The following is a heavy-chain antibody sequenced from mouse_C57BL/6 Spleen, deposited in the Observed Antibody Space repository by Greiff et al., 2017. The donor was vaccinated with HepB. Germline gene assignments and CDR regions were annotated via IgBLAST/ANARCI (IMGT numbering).Heavy chain of an antibody. Sequence: EVQVVESGGGLVKPGGSLKLSCAASGFTFSSYAMSWVRQTPEKRLEWVATISDGGSYTYYPDNVKGRFTISRDNAKNNLYLQMSHLKSEDTAMYYCARDRGYYYGSSYDWYFDVWGTGTTVTVSS. CDR3: ARDRGYYYGSSYDWYFDV. CDR1: GFTFSSYA. V-gene: IGHV5-4*01. J-gene: IGHJ1*03. CDR2: ISDGGSYT. D-gene: IGHD1-1*01.